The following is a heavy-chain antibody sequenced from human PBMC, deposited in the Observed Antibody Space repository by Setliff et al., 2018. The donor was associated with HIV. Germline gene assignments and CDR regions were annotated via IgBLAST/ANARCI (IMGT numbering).Heavy chain of an antibody. V-gene: IGHV4-39*01. J-gene: IGHJ4*02. CDR2: VYNTGRT. Sequence: SETLSLSCAVYGDSINSANSYWGWIRQPPGKGLEWVATVYNTGRTFYNPSLQSRFTISIDTSRHQFPLKVTSVTAADTAVYYCARHTTWFSGYFDNWGQGALVTVS. CDR1: GDSINSANSY. CDR3: ARHTTWFSGYFDN. D-gene: IGHD3-10*01.